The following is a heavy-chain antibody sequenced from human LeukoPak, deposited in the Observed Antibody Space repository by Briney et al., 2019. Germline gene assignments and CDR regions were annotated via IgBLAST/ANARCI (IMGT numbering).Heavy chain of an antibody. V-gene: IGHV3-30-3*01. CDR2: ISYDGSNK. CDR3: ARNYCSGGSCYSSGDYYYGMDV. D-gene: IGHD2-15*01. Sequence: GGSLRLSCAASGFTFSSYAMHWVRQAPGKGLERVAVISYDGSNKYYADSVKGRFTISRDNSKNTLYLQMSSLRSEDTAVYYCARNYCSGGSCYSSGDYYYGMDVWGQGTTVTVSS. CDR1: GFTFSSYA. J-gene: IGHJ6*02.